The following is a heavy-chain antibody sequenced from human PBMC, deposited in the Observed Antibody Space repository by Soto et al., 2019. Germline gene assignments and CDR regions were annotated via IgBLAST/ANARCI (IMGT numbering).Heavy chain of an antibody. CDR2: ISGSGGRS. Sequence: EVQLLDSGGGLVQPGGSLRLSCAASGFTFSNYAMTWVRQGPGKGLEWVSGISGSGGRSYYADSVKGRFTISRENSKSTLYLQLNSLRAEDTAVYYCAKAYFVWSSEQPYYFDYWGQGPLVTVSS. V-gene: IGHV3-23*01. J-gene: IGHJ4*02. CDR1: GFTFSNYA. D-gene: IGHD3-16*01. CDR3: AKAYFVWSSEQPYYFDY.